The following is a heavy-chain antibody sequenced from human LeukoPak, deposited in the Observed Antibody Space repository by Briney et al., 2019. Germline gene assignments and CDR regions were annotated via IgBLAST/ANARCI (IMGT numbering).Heavy chain of an antibody. V-gene: IGHV3-30*04. CDR2: ISYDGSNK. J-gene: IGHJ4*02. D-gene: IGHD1-26*01. CDR1: GFTFSSYA. CDR3: AKRPSGSSPPFDY. Sequence: GRSLRLSCAASGFTFSSYAMHWVRQAPGKGLEWVAVISYDGSNKYYADSVQGRFTISRDNSKNTLYLQMNSLRAEDTAVYFCAKRPSGSSPPFDYWGQGTLVTVSS.